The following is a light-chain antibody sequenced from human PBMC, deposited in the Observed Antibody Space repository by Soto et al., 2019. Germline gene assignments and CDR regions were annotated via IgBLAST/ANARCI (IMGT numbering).Light chain of an antibody. CDR1: QDISSW. CDR2: AAS. V-gene: IGKV1-12*01. J-gene: IGKJ4*01. Sequence: DIQMTQSPSSVSASVGDRVTITCRASQDISSWLAWYQQKPGKAPKLLIYAASSLHSGVPARFSGSDYGTDFTLTISSVQPEDSATYYCQQANSFPLTFGGGTKVEI. CDR3: QQANSFPLT.